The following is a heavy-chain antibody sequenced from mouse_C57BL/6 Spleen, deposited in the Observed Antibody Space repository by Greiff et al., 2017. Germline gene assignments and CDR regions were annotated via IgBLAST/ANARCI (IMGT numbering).Heavy chain of an antibody. CDR3: ARDAY. Sequence: LVESGGGLVKPGGSLKLSCAASGFTFSDYGMHWVRQAPEKGLGWVAYISSGSSTIYYADTVKGRFTISRDKAKNTLFLQMTSLRSEDTAMYYCARDAYWGQGTLVTVSA. CDR2: ISSGSSTI. CDR1: GFTFSDYG. J-gene: IGHJ3*01. V-gene: IGHV5-17*01.